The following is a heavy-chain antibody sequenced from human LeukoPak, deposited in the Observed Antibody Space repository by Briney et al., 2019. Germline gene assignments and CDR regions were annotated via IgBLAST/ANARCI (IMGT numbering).Heavy chain of an antibody. J-gene: IGHJ4*02. D-gene: IGHD1-26*01. Sequence: PGGSLRLSCAASGFTLSSYWMSWVRQAPGKGLEWVAVIWYDGSNKYYADSVKGRFTISRDNSKNTLYLQMNSLRAEDTAVYYCAKDGVAWVGARYYFDYWGQGTLVTVSS. V-gene: IGHV3-33*06. CDR3: AKDGVAWVGARYYFDY. CDR2: IWYDGSNK. CDR1: GFTLSSYW.